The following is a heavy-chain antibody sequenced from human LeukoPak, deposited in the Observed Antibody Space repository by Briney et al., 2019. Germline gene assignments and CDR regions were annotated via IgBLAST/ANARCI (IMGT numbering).Heavy chain of an antibody. CDR3: ASDRWIQLRYYFDY. CDR2: INPNSGGT. J-gene: IGHJ4*02. CDR1: GYTFTGYY. V-gene: IGHV1-2*02. D-gene: IGHD5-18*01. Sequence: ASVKVSCKDSGYTFTGYYMHWVRQAPGQGLEWMGWINPNSGGTNYAQKLQGRVTMTRDTSISTAYMELSRLRSDDTAVYYCASDRWIQLRYYFDYWGQGTLVTVSS.